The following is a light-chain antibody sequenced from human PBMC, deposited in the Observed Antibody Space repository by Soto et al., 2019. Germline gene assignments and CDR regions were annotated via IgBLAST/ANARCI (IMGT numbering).Light chain of an antibody. Sequence: EIVMTQSPATVPVSPGERVTLSCRASQSVSIDLAWYQQKPGQAPRLLIYGASTRATDIPPSFTGSGSGTEFTLTISSLQSEDLTTYYCQQYDKWPPTFGQGTKVDI. CDR3: QQYDKWPPT. CDR1: QSVSID. CDR2: GAS. V-gene: IGKV3-15*01. J-gene: IGKJ1*01.